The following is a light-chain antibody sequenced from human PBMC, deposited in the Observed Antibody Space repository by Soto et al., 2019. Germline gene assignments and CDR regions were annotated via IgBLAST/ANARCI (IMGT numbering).Light chain of an antibody. V-gene: IGKV3-11*01. CDR2: NAS. CDR1: QTVGSY. CDR3: QLRSNWPLPWT. Sequence: EIVLTQSPATLSLSPGERATLSCRASQTVGSYLAWYQQKPGQVPRLLIYNASNRATGIPARFSGSGSGTDFTLTISSLEPEDFAVYYCQLRSNWPLPWTFGQGAKVEIK. J-gene: IGKJ1*01.